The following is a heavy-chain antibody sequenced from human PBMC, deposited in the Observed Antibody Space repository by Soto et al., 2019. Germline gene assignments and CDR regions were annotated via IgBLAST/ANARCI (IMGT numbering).Heavy chain of an antibody. D-gene: IGHD6-13*01. V-gene: IGHV4-39*01. CDR2: IYYSGST. CDR1: GGSISSSSYY. CDR3: ARTAIPGNSDY. Sequence: PSETLSLTCTVSGGSISSSSYYWGWIRQPPGKGLEWIGSIYYSGSTYYNPSLKSRVTISVDTSKNQFSLKLSSVTAADTAVYHCARTAIPGNSDYWGQGTLVTVSS. J-gene: IGHJ4*02.